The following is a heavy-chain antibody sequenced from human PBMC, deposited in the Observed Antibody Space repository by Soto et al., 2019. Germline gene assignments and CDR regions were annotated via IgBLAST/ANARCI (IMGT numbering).Heavy chain of an antibody. Sequence: XATLSLTCTVSGGSISSHELSWVRQAPGKGLEWIGHIYYRGSTSYNPSLRSRSTISVDTSNNQFSLKLNSVTTADTAVYYCARDGREASGMDVWGQGTKVTVSS. CDR2: IYYRGST. CDR3: ARDGREASGMDV. D-gene: IGHD1-26*01. V-gene: IGHV4-59*11. J-gene: IGHJ6*02. CDR1: GGSISSHE.